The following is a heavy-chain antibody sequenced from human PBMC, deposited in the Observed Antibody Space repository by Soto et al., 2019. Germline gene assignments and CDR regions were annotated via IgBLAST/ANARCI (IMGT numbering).Heavy chain of an antibody. D-gene: IGHD2-21*02. J-gene: IGHJ4*02. V-gene: IGHV4-39*07. CDR3: ARDNCGGDCPHLDY. Sequence: SETLSLTFTVSGGSISSSSYYWGWIRQPPGKGLEWIGSIYYSGSTYYNPSLKSRVTISIDRSKNQYSLKVRSVTAADTAVYYCARDNCGGDCPHLDYWGQGILVT. CDR2: IYYSGST. CDR1: GGSISSSSYY.